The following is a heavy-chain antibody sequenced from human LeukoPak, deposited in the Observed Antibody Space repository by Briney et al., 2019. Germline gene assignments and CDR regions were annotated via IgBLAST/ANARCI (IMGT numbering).Heavy chain of an antibody. V-gene: IGHV3-NL1*01. CDR3: AKNGPGGYYFDY. CDR1: GFTFSSYG. CDR2: IYSGGYT. Sequence: GGSLRLSCAASGFTFSSYGMHWVRQAPGKGLEWVSIIYSGGYTYYADSVKGRFTISRDNSKNTLYLQMNSLQADDTAVYYCAKNGPGGYYFDYWGQGTLVTVSS. D-gene: IGHD2-8*01. J-gene: IGHJ4*02.